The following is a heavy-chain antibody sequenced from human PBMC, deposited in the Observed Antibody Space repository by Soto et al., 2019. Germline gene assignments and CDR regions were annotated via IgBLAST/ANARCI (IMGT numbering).Heavy chain of an antibody. Sequence: GGSLRLSCAASGFTFSTYAMSWVRQAQGKGLEWVSAISGSGGTTYYADSVKGRFTISRDKSKNTLFLQMNSLRAEDTALYYCAKGGTTVVTDFDYWGHGALVTVSS. V-gene: IGHV3-23*01. CDR2: ISGSGGTT. CDR3: AKGGTTVVTDFDY. D-gene: IGHD4-17*01. J-gene: IGHJ4*01. CDR1: GFTFSTYA.